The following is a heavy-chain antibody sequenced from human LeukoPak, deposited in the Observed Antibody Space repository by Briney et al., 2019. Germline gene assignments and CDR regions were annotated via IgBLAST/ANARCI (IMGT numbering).Heavy chain of an antibody. J-gene: IGHJ3*02. CDR1: GFTFSSYG. CDR2: IRYDGSNK. D-gene: IGHD1-7*01. V-gene: IGHV3-30*02. CDR3: AKDQGSNWNYHLRVPRAFDI. Sequence: GGSLRLSCAASGFTFSSYGMHWVRQAPGKGLEWVAFIRYDGSNKYYADSVKGRFTISRDNSKNTLYLQMNSLRAEDTAVYYCAKDQGSNWNYHLRVPRAFDIWGQGTMVTVSS.